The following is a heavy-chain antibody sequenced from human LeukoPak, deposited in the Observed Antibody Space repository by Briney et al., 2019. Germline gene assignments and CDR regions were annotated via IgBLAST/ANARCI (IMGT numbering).Heavy chain of an antibody. Sequence: PAETLSLTCTCTGCFISSSGYYWGWIRQPPGKGLEWIGNMYYSGSTYFNPSLKSRVTISVDTSKNRSSLKHTSVTAADTAVYYCARSVGSDSSCSGNYGNWGQGTLVTVSS. CDR3: ARSVGSDSSCSGNYGN. V-gene: IGHV4-39*01. CDR2: MYYSGST. D-gene: IGHD3-10*02. CDR1: GCFISSSGYY. J-gene: IGHJ4*02.